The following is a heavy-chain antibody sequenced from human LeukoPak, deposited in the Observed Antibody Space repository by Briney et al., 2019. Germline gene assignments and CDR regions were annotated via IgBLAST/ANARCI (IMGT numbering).Heavy chain of an antibody. Sequence: PGGSLRLSCTASGFTVSNNYMSWVRQAPGKGLEWVSFSYSDTNTNYADSVKGRFTISRDTSQNTLSLQMNSLRAEDTAVYYCVRKNRDFNAAFDIWGQGTVVTVSA. CDR3: VRKNRDFNAAFDI. CDR1: GFTVSNNY. D-gene: IGHD1-14*01. V-gene: IGHV3-53*01. J-gene: IGHJ3*02. CDR2: SYSDTNT.